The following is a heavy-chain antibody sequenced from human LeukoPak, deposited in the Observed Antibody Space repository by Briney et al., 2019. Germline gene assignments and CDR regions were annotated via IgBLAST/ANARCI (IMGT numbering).Heavy chain of an antibody. J-gene: IGHJ6*02. CDR2: IIPILGIA. D-gene: IGHD4-17*01. CDR3: VRVDDYGDYRNGYYYYGMDV. Sequence: SGKVSCKASGGTFSSYAISWVRQAPGQGLEWMGRIIPILGIANYAQKFQGRVTITADKSTSTAYMELSSLRSEDTAVYYCVRVDDYGDYRNGYYYYGMDVWGQGTTVTVSS. V-gene: IGHV1-69*04. CDR1: GGTFSSYA.